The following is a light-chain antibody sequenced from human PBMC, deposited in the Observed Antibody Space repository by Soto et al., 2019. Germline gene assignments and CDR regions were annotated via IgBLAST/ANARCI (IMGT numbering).Light chain of an antibody. CDR1: SNDVGAYNY. CDR3: CSCAGPNSVALYV. CDR2: DVN. Sequence: QSALTQPRSVSGSPGQSVTISCTGTSNDVGAYNYVFWYQHHPGKAPKLLIFDVNKRPSGVPDRFSGSKSGNTASLTISGLQADDEADYHCCSCAGPNSVALYVFGTGTKVTVL. V-gene: IGLV2-11*01. J-gene: IGLJ1*01.